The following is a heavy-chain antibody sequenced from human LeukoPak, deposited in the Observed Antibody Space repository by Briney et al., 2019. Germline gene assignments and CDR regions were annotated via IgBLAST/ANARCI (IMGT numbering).Heavy chain of an antibody. Sequence: PSETLSLTCAVSGASITSYYWSWIRQPPGKGLEWIGYIYYSGSTNYNPSLKSRVTMSVDTSKNQFSLKLSSVTAADTAVYYCARHVDTAMVTIDYWGQGTLVTVSS. CDR3: ARHVDTAMVTIDY. CDR1: GASITSYY. D-gene: IGHD5-18*01. V-gene: IGHV4-59*01. J-gene: IGHJ4*02. CDR2: IYYSGST.